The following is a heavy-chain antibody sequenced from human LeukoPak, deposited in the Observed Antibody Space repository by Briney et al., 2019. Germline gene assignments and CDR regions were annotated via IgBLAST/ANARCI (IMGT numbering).Heavy chain of an antibody. CDR3: AREWSPDTMIVVVIPHYFDY. Sequence: ASVKVSCKASGYTFTGYYMHWVRQAPGQGLEWMGWINPNSGGTNYAQKFQGRVTMTRDTSISTAYMELSRLRSDDTAVYYCAREWSPDTMIVVVIPHYFDYWGQGTLVTVSS. J-gene: IGHJ4*02. CDR1: GYTFTGYY. CDR2: INPNSGGT. D-gene: IGHD3-22*01. V-gene: IGHV1-2*02.